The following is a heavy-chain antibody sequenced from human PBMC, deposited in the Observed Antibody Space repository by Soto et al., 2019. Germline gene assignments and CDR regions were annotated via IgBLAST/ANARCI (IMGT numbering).Heavy chain of an antibody. D-gene: IGHD2-15*01. CDR3: DADLPGHGGGYEFDY. J-gene: IGHJ4*01. Sequence: GGSLRLSCAASGFTFITAWMNWVRQAPGKGLEWVGRIKSKNDGGTTDYAAPVKGRFTISRDDSKNTVYLQMNSLRTEDTALYYCDADLPGHGGGYEFDYWGQGTLVTVSS. CDR1: GFTFITAW. CDR2: IKSKNDGGTT. V-gene: IGHV3-15*07.